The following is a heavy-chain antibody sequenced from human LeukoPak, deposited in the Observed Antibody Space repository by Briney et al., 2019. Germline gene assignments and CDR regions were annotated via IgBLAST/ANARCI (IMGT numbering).Heavy chain of an antibody. CDR2: IKQDGSEK. J-gene: IGHJ3*02. Sequence: GGSLRLSCAASGFTFSSYSMSWVRQAPGKGLEWVANIKQDGSEKYYVDSVKGRFTISRDNAKNSLYLRMNSLRAEDTAVYYCARVDYDYVWGSYRNDAFDIWGQGTMVTVSS. V-gene: IGHV3-7*01. D-gene: IGHD3-16*02. CDR3: ARVDYDYVWGSYRNDAFDI. CDR1: GFTFSSYS.